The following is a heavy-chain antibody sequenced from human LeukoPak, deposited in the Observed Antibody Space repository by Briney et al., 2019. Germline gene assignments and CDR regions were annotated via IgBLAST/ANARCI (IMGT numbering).Heavy chain of an antibody. CDR2: IYHSGST. J-gene: IGHJ4*02. V-gene: IGHV4-4*02. D-gene: IGHD3-10*01. CDR3: ARKNYYGSRSYDY. CDR1: GGSISSSNW. Sequence: SETLSLTCAVSGGSISSSNWWSRVRQPPGKGLEWIGEIYHSGSTNYNPSLKSRVTISVAKSKNQFSLKLSSVTAADTAVYYCARKNYYGSRSYDYWGQGTLVTVSS.